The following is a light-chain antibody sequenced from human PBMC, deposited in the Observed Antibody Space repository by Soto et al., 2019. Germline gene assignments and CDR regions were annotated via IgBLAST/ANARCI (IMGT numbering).Light chain of an antibody. CDR1: QSVSSNY. CDR2: GAS. CDR3: QLYGSLFT. Sequence: EIVLTQSPGTLSLSPGERATLSCRASQSVSSNYLAWYQQKPGQAPRLLIYGASSRPTGIPDRFSGSGSGTDLTLTIRRLRPEDFAVYYCQLYGSLFTLGPGTKVVIK. J-gene: IGKJ3*01. V-gene: IGKV3-20*01.